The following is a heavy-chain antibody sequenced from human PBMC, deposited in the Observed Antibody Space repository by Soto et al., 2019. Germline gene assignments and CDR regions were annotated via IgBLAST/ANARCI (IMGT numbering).Heavy chain of an antibody. D-gene: IGHD3-9*01. J-gene: IGHJ4*02. Sequence: ASVKVSCKASGYTFTGYYMHWVRQAPGQGLEWMGWINPNSGGTNYAQKFQGWVTMTRDTSISTAYMELSRLRSDDTAVYYCARDLRRWYDILTGYYLDYWGQGDLVTVSS. CDR1: GYTFTGYY. V-gene: IGHV1-2*04. CDR2: INPNSGGT. CDR3: ARDLRRWYDILTGYYLDY.